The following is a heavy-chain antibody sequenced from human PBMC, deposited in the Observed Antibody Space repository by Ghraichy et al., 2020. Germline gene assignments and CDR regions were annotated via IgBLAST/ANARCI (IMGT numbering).Heavy chain of an antibody. Sequence: SVKVSCKASGGTFSSYAISWVRQAPGQGLEWMGGIIPIFGTANYAQKFQGRVTITADESTSTAYMELSSLRSEDTAVYYCARARDLYYYDSSDYYYYYMDVWGKGTTVTVSS. CDR2: IIPIFGTA. V-gene: IGHV1-69*13. CDR3: ARARDLYYYDSSDYYYYYMDV. CDR1: GGTFSSYA. J-gene: IGHJ6*03. D-gene: IGHD3-22*01.